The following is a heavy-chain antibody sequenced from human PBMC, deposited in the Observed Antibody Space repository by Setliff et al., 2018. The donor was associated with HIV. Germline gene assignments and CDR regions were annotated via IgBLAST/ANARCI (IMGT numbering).Heavy chain of an antibody. CDR3: ITDLYGSSLSSGWSWYFQH. J-gene: IGHJ1*01. V-gene: IGHV3-23*01. Sequence: GGSLRLSCAASGFDVSTSPFRSFAVGWVRQAPGKGLEWVSTITGSGDAIYYAASVKCRFTTSRDNSNKTLFLQMSSLRVEDTAVYYCITDLYGSSLSSGWSWYFQHWGPGTLVTVSS. CDR2: ITGSGDAI. D-gene: IGHD6-19*01. CDR1: GFDVSTSPFRSFA.